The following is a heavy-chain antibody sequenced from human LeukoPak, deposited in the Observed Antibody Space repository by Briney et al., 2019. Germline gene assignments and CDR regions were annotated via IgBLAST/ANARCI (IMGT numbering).Heavy chain of an antibody. CDR3: ARGLTMVRGVIIPY. Sequence: GASVKVSCKASGYTFTSYDINWVRQATGQGLEWMGWMNPNSGNTGYAQKFQGRVTMTRNTSISTAYKELSSLRSEDTAVYYCARGLTMVRGVIIPYWGQGTLVTVSS. V-gene: IGHV1-8*01. J-gene: IGHJ4*02. CDR1: GYTFTSYD. CDR2: MNPNSGNT. D-gene: IGHD3-10*01.